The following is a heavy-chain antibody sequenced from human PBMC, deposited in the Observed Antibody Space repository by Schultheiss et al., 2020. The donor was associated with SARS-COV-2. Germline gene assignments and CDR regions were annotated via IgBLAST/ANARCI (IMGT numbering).Heavy chain of an antibody. J-gene: IGHJ4*02. D-gene: IGHD5-18*01. CDR2: ISSSSSYI. Sequence: GGSLRLSCAASGFTFSSYSMNWVRQAPGKGLEWVSSISSSSSYIYYADSVKGRFTISRDNAKNSLYLQMNSLRAEDTAVYYCARGPQGSVGDSYGYVDYWGQGTLVTVSS. V-gene: IGHV3-21*01. CDR3: ARGPQGSVGDSYGYVDY. CDR1: GFTFSSYS.